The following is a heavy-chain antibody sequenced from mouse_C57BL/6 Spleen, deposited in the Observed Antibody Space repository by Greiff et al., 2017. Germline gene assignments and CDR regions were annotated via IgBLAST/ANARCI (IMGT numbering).Heavy chain of an antibody. Sequence: EVKVEESGGGLVQPGGSLKLSCAASGFTFSDYYMYWVRQTPEKRLEWVAYISNGGGSTYYPDTVKGRFTISRDNAKNTLYLQMSRLKSEDTAMYYCARLGNYVGYYFDYWGQGTTLTVSS. CDR2: ISNGGGST. V-gene: IGHV5-12*01. D-gene: IGHD2-1*01. CDR1: GFTFSDYY. J-gene: IGHJ2*01. CDR3: ARLGNYVGYYFDY.